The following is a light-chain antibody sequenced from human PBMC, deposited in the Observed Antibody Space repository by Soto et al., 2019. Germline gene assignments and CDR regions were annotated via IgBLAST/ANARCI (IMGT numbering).Light chain of an antibody. V-gene: IGKV3D-20*02. Sequence: EIVLTQSPATLSLSPGERATLSCRASQSVSSSYVAWYQQKPGEAPRLLIYAAYSRASGIPGRCSGSGWGTDFTLTISSLAHEDFAIYYCQQRANSWTFGPGTKVDIK. CDR2: AAY. CDR3: QQRANSWT. CDR1: QSVSSSY. J-gene: IGKJ1*01.